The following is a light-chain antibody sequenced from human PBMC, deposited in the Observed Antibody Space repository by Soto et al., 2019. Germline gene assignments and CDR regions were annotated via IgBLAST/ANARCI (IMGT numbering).Light chain of an antibody. CDR2: RAS. Sequence: EVALTQSPATLSVSPGEGATLSCRASQSINTLLAWYQQKPGQAPRLLIYRASTRATDIPARFSGSGSGTDFTLTIRSMQSEDFALYYCQQYNNWPIAFGQGTRLEI. J-gene: IGKJ5*01. V-gene: IGKV3-15*01. CDR3: QQYNNWPIA. CDR1: QSINTL.